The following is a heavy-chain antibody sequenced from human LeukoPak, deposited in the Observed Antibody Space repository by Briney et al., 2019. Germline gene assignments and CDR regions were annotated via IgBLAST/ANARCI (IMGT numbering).Heavy chain of an antibody. CDR2: ISAYNGNT. D-gene: IGHD6-13*01. V-gene: IGHV1-18*01. CDR1: GYTFTSYG. CDR3: ARDQLAAAGTCYFDY. J-gene: IGHJ4*02. Sequence: ASVKVSCKASGYTFTSYGISWVRQAPGQGLEWMGWISAYNGNTNYAQKLQGRVTMTTDTSTSTAYMELRSLRSDDTAVYYCARDQLAAAGTCYFDYWGQGTLVTVSS.